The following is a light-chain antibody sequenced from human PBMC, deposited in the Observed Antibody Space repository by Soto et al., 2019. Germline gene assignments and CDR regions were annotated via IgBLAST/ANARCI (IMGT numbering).Light chain of an antibody. CDR1: QGISSY. V-gene: IGKV1-9*01. Sequence: DIQLTQSPSFLSASVGDRVTISCRASQGISSYLAWYQQKPGKAPQLLIYAASTLQRGVPSRFSGSGSGTQFTLTISSLQPEDFATYYCQLLNSYPLTFGGGTKVEIK. J-gene: IGKJ4*01. CDR2: AAS. CDR3: QLLNSYPLT.